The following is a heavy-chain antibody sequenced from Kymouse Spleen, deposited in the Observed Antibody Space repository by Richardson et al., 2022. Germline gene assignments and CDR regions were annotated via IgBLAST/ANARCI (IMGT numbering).Heavy chain of an antibody. CDR3: AKDIEDIAAAGTDY. V-gene: IGHV3-9*01. D-gene: IGHD6-13*01. Sequence: EVQLVESGGGLVQPGRSLRLSCAASGFTFDDYAMHWVRQAPGKGLEWVSGISWNSGSIGYADSVKGRFTISRDNAKNSLYLQMNSLRAEDTALYYCAKDIEDIAAAGTDYWGQGTLVTVSS. CDR1: GFTFDDYA. J-gene: IGHJ4*02. CDR2: ISWNSGSI.